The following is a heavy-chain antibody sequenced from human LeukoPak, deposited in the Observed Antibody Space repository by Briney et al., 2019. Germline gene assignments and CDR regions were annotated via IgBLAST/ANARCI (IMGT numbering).Heavy chain of an antibody. CDR1: GYTFTGYY. D-gene: IGHD3-16*01. J-gene: IGHJ4*02. Sequence: ASVKVSCKASGYTFTGYYMHWVRQAPGQGLEWMGWINPNSGGTNYAQKFQGRVTMTRDTSISTAYMELSRLRSDDTAVYYCARGIMITFGGVISAGAPDYWGQGTLVTVSS. V-gene: IGHV1-2*02. CDR2: INPNSGGT. CDR3: ARGIMITFGGVISAGAPDY.